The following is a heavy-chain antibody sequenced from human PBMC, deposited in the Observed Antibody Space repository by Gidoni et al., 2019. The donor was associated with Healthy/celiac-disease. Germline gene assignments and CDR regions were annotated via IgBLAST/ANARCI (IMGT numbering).Heavy chain of an antibody. CDR3: ARPYYYDSSGPPWSP. J-gene: IGHJ4*02. V-gene: IGHV5-51*01. CDR1: GYSFTSYW. D-gene: IGHD3-22*01. Sequence: EVQLVQSGAEVKKPGESLKISCKGSGYSFTSYWIGWVRQMPGKGLEWMGIIYPGDSDTRYSPSFQGQVTISADKSISTAYLQWSSLKASDTAMYYCARPYYYDSSGPPWSPWGQGTLVTVSS. CDR2: IYPGDSDT.